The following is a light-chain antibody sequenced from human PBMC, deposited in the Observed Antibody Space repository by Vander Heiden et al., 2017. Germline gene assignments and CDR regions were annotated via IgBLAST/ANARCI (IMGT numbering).Light chain of an antibody. CDR3: CATAGNNRGV. J-gene: IGLJ3*02. CDR1: VLAQKNS. CDR2: IVS. Sequence: SYELTQPSSVSVSPGPTARITCSADVLAQKNSARWFQQKPGQAHVRVCLIVSERPTGVPGGVSGSSSGTTVTLSISGAQVEDEADCYGCATAGNNRGVFGGGTKLTVL. V-gene: IGLV3-27*01.